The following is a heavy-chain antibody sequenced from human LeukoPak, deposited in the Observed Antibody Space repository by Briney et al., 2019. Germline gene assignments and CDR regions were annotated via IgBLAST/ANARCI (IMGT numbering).Heavy chain of an antibody. CDR1: GFTFSDSP. CDR2: ISGSGDST. Sequence: GGSLRLSCAASGFTFSDSPMTWVRQAPGEGLEWVSTISGSGDSTYYADSVKGRFTISRDNSKNTLFLQMNSLRAEDTAVYYCARDGPGILGADKEGFDYWGQGTLVTVSS. J-gene: IGHJ4*02. D-gene: IGHD1-26*01. V-gene: IGHV3-23*01. CDR3: ARDGPGILGADKEGFDY.